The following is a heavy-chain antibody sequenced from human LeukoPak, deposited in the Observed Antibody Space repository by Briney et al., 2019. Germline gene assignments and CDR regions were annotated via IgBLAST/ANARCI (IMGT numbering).Heavy chain of an antibody. Sequence: MSSETLSLTCTVSGGSISSYYWSWIRQPAGKGLEWIGRIYTSGSTNYNPSLKSRVTMSVDTSKNQFSLKLSSVTAADTAVYYCARDDYDSSGYHLYFDYWGQGTLVTVSS. CDR2: IYTSGST. V-gene: IGHV4-4*07. D-gene: IGHD3-22*01. CDR3: ARDDYDSSGYHLYFDY. J-gene: IGHJ4*02. CDR1: GGSISSYY.